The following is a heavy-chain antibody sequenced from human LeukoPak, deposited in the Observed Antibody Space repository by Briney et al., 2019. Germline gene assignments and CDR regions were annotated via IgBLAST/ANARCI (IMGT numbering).Heavy chain of an antibody. CDR1: GFAFSSYW. CDR2: ISPDGSAE. Sequence: GGSLRLSCVASGFAFSSYWMSWVRQAPGKGLELVANISPDGSAEDYVDSVRGRFAISRDNAKRSLYLQMNSLSPEDTAVYYCARGVAVAWPFDPWGQGTLVTVSS. CDR3: ARGVAVAWPFDP. J-gene: IGHJ5*02. V-gene: IGHV3-7*03. D-gene: IGHD6-19*01.